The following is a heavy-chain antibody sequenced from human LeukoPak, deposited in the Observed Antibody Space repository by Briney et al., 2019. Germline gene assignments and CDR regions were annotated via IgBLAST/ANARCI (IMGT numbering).Heavy chain of an antibody. D-gene: IGHD6-19*01. CDR2: IIPIFGTA. CDR1: GGTFSRHA. CDR3: ARQWLPNNWFDP. Sequence: ASVKVSCKASGGTFSRHAISWVRQAPGQGLEWMGGIIPIFGTANYAQKFQGRVTITADESTSTAYMELSSLRSEDAAVYYCARQWLPNNWFDPWGQGTLVTVSS. J-gene: IGHJ5*02. V-gene: IGHV1-69*01.